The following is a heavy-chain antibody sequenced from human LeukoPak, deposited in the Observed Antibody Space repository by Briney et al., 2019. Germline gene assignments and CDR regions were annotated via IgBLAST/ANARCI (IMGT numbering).Heavy chain of an antibody. D-gene: IGHD6-13*01. J-gene: IGHJ5*02. V-gene: IGHV1-8*03. CDR1: GYTFTSYD. CDR2: MNPNSGNT. Sequence: GASVKVSCKASGYTFTSYDINWVRQATGQGLEWMGWMNPNSGNTGYAQKFQGRVTITRNTSISTAYMELSSLRSEDTAVYYCARGRGRIAAADHNWFDPWGQGTLVTVSS. CDR3: ARGRGRIAAADHNWFDP.